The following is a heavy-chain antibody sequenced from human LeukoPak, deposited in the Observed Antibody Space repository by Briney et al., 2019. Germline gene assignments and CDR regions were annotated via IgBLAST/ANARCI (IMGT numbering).Heavy chain of an antibody. J-gene: IGHJ4*02. D-gene: IGHD1-26*01. Sequence: GGSLRLSCAASGFTFSDYYMSWIRQAPGKGLEWVANIRQDGSEKYYVDSVKGRFTISRDNAKNSLYLQMNSLRAEDTAVYYCAGTSSGSYDYWGQGTLVTVSS. V-gene: IGHV3-7*01. CDR1: GFTFSDYY. CDR2: IRQDGSEK. CDR3: AGTSSGSYDY.